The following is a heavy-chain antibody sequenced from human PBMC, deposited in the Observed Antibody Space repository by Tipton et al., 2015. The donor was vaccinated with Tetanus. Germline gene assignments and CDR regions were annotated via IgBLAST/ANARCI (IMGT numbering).Heavy chain of an antibody. V-gene: IGHV3-11*01. D-gene: IGHD3-9*01. CDR2: VSSRGTIK. CDR3: ARDPGFGWFRDEYYLDS. CDR1: GFKFGDFY. J-gene: IGHJ4*02. Sequence: SLRLSCAASGFKFGDFYMSWIRQAPGKGLEWLAHVSSRGTIKHHADPVRDRFAVSRDNAHNSIQLEIYHQRADDAGVYYCARDPGFGWFRDEYYLDSWGQGTQVTVSS.